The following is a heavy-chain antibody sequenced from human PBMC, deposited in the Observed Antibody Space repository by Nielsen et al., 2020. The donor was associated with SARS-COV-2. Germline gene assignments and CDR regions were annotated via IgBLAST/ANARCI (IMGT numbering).Heavy chain of an antibody. Sequence: GESLKISCAASGFTFSSYAMHWVRQAPGKGLEWVAVISYDGSNKYYADSVKGRFTISRDNSKNTLYLQMNSLRAEDTAVYYCVYGYSYGYFDYWGQGTLVTVSS. D-gene: IGHD5-18*01. CDR1: GFTFSSYA. CDR3: VYGYSYGYFDY. CDR2: ISYDGSNK. V-gene: IGHV3-30-3*01. J-gene: IGHJ4*02.